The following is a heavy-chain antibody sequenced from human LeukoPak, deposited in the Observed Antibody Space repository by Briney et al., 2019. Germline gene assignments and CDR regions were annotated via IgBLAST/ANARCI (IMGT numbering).Heavy chain of an antibody. V-gene: IGHV4-59*01. CDR3: AREDSVKNIVGAMGSAHMDV. Sequence: SETLSLTCTVSGGSISSYYWSWIRQPPGKRPEWIGYIYKSETTNYNPSLKNRVTISVDTSKNQLSLKLSSVTAADTAVYYCAREDSVKNIVGAMGSAHMDVWGKGTTVIVSS. CDR2: IYKSETT. D-gene: IGHD1-26*01. J-gene: IGHJ6*03. CDR1: GGSISSYY.